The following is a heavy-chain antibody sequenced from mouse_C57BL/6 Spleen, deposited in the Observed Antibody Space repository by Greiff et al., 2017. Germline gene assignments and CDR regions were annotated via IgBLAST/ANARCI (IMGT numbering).Heavy chain of an antibody. D-gene: IGHD2-1*01. CDR3: ARNYDY. J-gene: IGHJ2*01. Sequence: EVQLQESGPGLVKPSQSLSLTCSVPGYSITSGYYWNWIRQFPGNKLEWMGYISYDGSNNYNPSLKNRISITRDTSKNQFFLKLNSVTTEDTATYYCARNYDYWGQGTTLTVSS. CDR1: GYSITSGYY. V-gene: IGHV3-6*01. CDR2: ISYDGSN.